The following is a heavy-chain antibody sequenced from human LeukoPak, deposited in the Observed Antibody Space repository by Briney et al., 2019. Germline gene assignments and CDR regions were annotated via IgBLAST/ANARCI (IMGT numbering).Heavy chain of an antibody. V-gene: IGHV4-39*07. CDR3: ARTWRYGDYVYWFDP. CDR1: GGSISSSSYY. Sequence: PSEALSLTCTVSGGSISSSSYYWGWIRQPPGKGLEWIGSIYYSGSTYYNPSLKSRVTISVDTSKNQFSLKLSSVTAADTAVYYCARTWRYGDYVYWFDPWGQGTLVTVSS. CDR2: IYYSGST. D-gene: IGHD4-17*01. J-gene: IGHJ5*02.